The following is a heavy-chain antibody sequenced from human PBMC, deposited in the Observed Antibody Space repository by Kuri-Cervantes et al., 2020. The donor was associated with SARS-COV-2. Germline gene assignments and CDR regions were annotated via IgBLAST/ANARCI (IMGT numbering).Heavy chain of an antibody. CDR3: ARGPTYYYDSSGYYYPRATNYYYYGMDV. D-gene: IGHD3-22*01. Sequence: GGSLRLSCAASGFTFSSYGMHWVRQAPGKGLEWVAVISYDGSNKYYADSVKGRFTISRDNSKNTLYLQMNSLRAEDTAVYYCARGPTYYYDSSGYYYPRATNYYYYGMDVWGQGTTVTVSS. CDR2: ISYDGSNK. CDR1: GFTFSSYG. V-gene: IGHV3-30*03. J-gene: IGHJ6*02.